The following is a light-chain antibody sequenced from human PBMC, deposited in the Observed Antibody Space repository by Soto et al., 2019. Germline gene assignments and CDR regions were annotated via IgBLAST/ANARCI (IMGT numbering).Light chain of an antibody. CDR3: LHRSNWPLT. CDR1: QSVNVF. Sequence: EIVLTQSPATLSLSPGESATLSCRASQSVNVFLDWLQQRPGQAPRLLIYDASKRAPGIPARFSVRGSETHSTLTISSLEPEDFGLYYCLHRSNWPLTFGGGTKVEIK. J-gene: IGKJ4*01. CDR2: DAS. V-gene: IGKV3-11*01.